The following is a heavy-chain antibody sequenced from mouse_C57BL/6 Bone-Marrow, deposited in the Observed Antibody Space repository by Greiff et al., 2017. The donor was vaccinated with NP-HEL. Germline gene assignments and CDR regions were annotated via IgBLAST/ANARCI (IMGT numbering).Heavy chain of an antibody. Sequence: QVQLKQPGAELVKPGASVKLSCKASGYTFTSYWMHWVKQRPGQGLEWIGMIHPNSGSTNYNEKFKSKATLTVDKSSSTAYMQLSSLTSEDSAVYYCARGGLRRNYYAMDYWGQGTSVTVSS. CDR2: IHPNSGST. CDR3: ARGGLRRNYYAMDY. CDR1: GYTFTSYW. D-gene: IGHD2-4*01. J-gene: IGHJ4*01. V-gene: IGHV1-64*01.